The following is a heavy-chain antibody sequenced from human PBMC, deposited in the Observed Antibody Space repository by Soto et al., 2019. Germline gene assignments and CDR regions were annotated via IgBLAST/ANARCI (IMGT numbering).Heavy chain of an antibody. D-gene: IGHD6-13*01. CDR1: GGSITTNGHY. V-gene: IGHV4-31*03. CDR2: IYYTGNS. Sequence: SETLSLTCSVSGGSITTNGHYWTWIRQHPGQGLEWIAYIYYTGNSYLNPSLKSRLSISVDTTRNQFSLQVNSVTPEDTAVYYCARQGSSWFDYWGQGALVPVSS. CDR3: ARQGSSWFDY. J-gene: IGHJ4*02.